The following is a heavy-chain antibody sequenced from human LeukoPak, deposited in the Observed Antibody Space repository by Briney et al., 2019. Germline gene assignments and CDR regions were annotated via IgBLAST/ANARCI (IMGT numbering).Heavy chain of an antibody. CDR3: ARGIQWTGNNY. D-gene: IGHD3/OR15-3a*01. J-gene: IGHJ4*02. CDR2: MYLSGET. Sequence: SETLSLTCTVSGGSMSSYYWSWIRQPAGKGLEWIGRMYLSGETNYNPSLKSRVTMSLDTSRNHFSLKLTSATAADTAVYYCARGIQWTGNNYWGQGTLVTVSS. CDR1: GGSMSSYY. V-gene: IGHV4-4*07.